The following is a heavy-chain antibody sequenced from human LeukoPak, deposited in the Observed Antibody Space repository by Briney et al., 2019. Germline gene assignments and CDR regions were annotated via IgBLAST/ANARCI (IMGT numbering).Heavy chain of an antibody. Sequence: SETLSLTCTVSGVSISRSSYYLGWIRQTPGKGLEWIGSIYYSGSTYYKSSLKSRVTISLDTSKNQVSLKLSSVTATDTAVYYCPRGRHAYIYGYRPNELGNFFDFWGQGTLVTVSS. CDR3: PRGRHAYIYGYRPNELGNFFDF. V-gene: IGHV4-39*07. J-gene: IGHJ4*02. CDR1: GVSISRSSYY. D-gene: IGHD5-18*01. CDR2: IYYSGST.